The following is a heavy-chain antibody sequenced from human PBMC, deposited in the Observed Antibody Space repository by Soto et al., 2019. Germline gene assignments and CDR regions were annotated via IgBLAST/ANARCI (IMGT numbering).Heavy chain of an antibody. J-gene: IGHJ4*02. CDR3: ASQLSSTYY. CDR1: GFTFSNYW. D-gene: IGHD2-2*01. Sequence: GGSLRLSCAASGFTFSNYWMHWVRQAPGKGLVWVSRINNDGSRTSYADSVKGRFTISRDNAKNTLYLQMNSLRVEDTAVYFCASQLSSTYYWGQGTLVTVSS. V-gene: IGHV3-74*01. CDR2: INNDGSRT.